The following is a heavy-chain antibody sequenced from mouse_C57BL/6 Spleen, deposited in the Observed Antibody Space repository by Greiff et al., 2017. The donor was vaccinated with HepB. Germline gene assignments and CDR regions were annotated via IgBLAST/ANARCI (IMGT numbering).Heavy chain of an antibody. J-gene: IGHJ4*01. D-gene: IGHD2-5*01. V-gene: IGHV2-2*01. CDR2: IWSGGST. Sequence: VQLKESGPGLVQPSQSLSITCTVSGFSLTSYGLHWVRQSPGKGLEWLGVIWSGGSTDYNAAFISRLSISKDNSKSQVFVKMNSLQADDTAIYYCARNYGSNSLYAMDYWGQGTSVTVSS. CDR1: GFSLTSYG. CDR3: ARNYGSNSLYAMDY.